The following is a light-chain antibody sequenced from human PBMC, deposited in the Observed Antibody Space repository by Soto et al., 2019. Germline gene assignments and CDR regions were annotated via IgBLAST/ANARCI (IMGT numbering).Light chain of an antibody. Sequence: LTQPHSVSESPGKTVTISCTRSSGSIASNYVQWYQQRPGSAPTTLIHEDNQRPSGVPDRFSGSIDSSSNSASLTISGLKTEDEADYYCQSYDSDNRGVFGGGTKLTVL. V-gene: IGLV6-57*03. CDR1: SGSIASNY. CDR2: EDN. J-gene: IGLJ3*02. CDR3: QSYDSDNRGV.